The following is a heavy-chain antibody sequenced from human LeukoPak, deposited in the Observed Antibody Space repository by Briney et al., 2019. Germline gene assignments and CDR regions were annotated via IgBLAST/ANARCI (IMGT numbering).Heavy chain of an antibody. J-gene: IGHJ4*02. D-gene: IGHD3-22*01. Sequence: PGGSLRLSCAASGFTFSSYAMSWVRQAPGKGLEWVSAISGSGGSTYYADSVKGRFTISRDNAKNSLYLQMNSLRAEDTAVYYCARDSSGYYSTHWGQGTLVTVSS. CDR2: ISGSGGST. CDR1: GFTFSSYA. CDR3: ARDSSGYYSTH. V-gene: IGHV3-23*01.